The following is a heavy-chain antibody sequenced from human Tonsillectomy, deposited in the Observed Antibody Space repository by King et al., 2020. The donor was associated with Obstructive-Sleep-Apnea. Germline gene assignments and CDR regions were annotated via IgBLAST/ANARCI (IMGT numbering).Heavy chain of an antibody. J-gene: IGHJ6*02. CDR3: ARDGGDYYYYGMDV. CDR1: GGPFSSYA. D-gene: IGHD3-3*01. CDR2: SSPFRCIS. Sequence: QLVQSGAEVKKPGSSVKVSCKASGGPFSSYAISWVRQAPGQGLDWMGMSSPFRCISNYAQKFQGRVTITAEKSTSTDYMALSSLRSEDTAVYYCARDGGDYYYYGMDVWGQGTTVTVSS. V-gene: IGHV1-69*04.